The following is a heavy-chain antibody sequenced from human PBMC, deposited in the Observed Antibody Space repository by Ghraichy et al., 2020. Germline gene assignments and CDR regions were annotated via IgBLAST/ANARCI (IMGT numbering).Heavy chain of an antibody. CDR2: ISGSGGST. D-gene: IGHD1-26*01. J-gene: IGHJ5*02. CDR1: GFTFSSYA. CDR3: AKDLIRYSGEGWFDP. Sequence: GGSLRLSCAASGFTFSSYAMSWVRQAPGKGLEWVSAISGSGGSTYYADSVKGRFTISRDNSKNTLYLQMNSLRAEDTAVYYCAKDLIRYSGEGWFDPWGQGTLVTVSS. V-gene: IGHV3-23*01.